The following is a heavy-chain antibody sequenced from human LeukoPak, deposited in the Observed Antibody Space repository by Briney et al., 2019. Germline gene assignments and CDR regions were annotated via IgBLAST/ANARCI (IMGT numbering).Heavy chain of an antibody. CDR1: GFTFSSYG. D-gene: IGHD3-22*01. Sequence: GGSLRLSCAASGFTFSSYGMHWVRQAPGKGLEWVAVISYDGSKKYYADSVKGRFTISRDNSKNTLYLQMNSLRAEDTAVCYCAKGKYYNDSSGYYLDYWGQGTPVTVSS. V-gene: IGHV3-30*18. CDR2: ISYDGSKK. J-gene: IGHJ4*02. CDR3: AKGKYYNDSSGYYLDY.